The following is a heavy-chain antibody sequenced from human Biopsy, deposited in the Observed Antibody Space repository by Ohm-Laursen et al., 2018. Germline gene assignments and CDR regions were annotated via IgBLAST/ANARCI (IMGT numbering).Heavy chain of an antibody. CDR1: GYTFGNYY. J-gene: IGHJ6*02. CDR3: ARESPLRLGVCGAMRCFKEVFGMDV. Sequence: ASVKVSCKASGYTFGNYYINWVRKVPGQGLEWLGVVNPVAEATMYAQKFQDRITLTRDASTNTVYMDLTSLTSEDTAVYYCARESPLRLGVCGAMRCFKEVFGMDVWGQGTTVIVSS. CDR2: VNPVAEAT. D-gene: IGHD2-2*01. V-gene: IGHV1-46*01.